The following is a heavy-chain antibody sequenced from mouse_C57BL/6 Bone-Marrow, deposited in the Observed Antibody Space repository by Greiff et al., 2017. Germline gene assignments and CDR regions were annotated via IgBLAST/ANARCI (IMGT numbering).Heavy chain of an antibody. CDR3: ARGPTAVYCDY. Sequence: DVKLQESGGGLVKPGGSLKLSCAASGFTFSSYAMSWVRQTPEKRLEWVATISDGGSYTYYPDNVKGRFTISRDNAKNNLYLQMSHLKSEDTAMYYCARGPTAVYCDYWGQGTTLTVSA. V-gene: IGHV5-4*03. CDR2: ISDGGSYT. D-gene: IGHD1-2*01. CDR1: GFTFSSYA. J-gene: IGHJ2*01.